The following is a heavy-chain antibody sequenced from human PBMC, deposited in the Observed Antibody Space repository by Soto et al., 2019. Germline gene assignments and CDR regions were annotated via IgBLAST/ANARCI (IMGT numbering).Heavy chain of an antibody. CDR3: ARVRRDYYGSGSYYFDY. CDR2: IYYSGST. Sequence: PSETLSLTCTVSGGSISSYYWSWIRQPPGKGLEWIGYIYYSGSTNYNPSLKSRVTISVDTSKNQFSLKLSSVTAADTAVYYCARVRRDYYGSGSYYFDYWGQGTLVTVSS. J-gene: IGHJ4*02. V-gene: IGHV4-59*12. CDR1: GGSISSYY. D-gene: IGHD3-10*01.